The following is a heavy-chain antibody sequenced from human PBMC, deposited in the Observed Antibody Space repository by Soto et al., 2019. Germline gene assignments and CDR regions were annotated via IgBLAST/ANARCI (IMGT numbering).Heavy chain of an antibody. CDR3: ARIGTGYYYMDV. CDR1: GFTFSSYW. J-gene: IGHJ6*03. D-gene: IGHD1-1*01. Sequence: EVQLVESGGGLVQHGGSLRLSCAASGFTFSSYWMHWVRQAPGEGLRWVSRINSDGSRTTYADSVKGRITISRDNAKNTVYLQMNSLSAEDTAVYYCARIGTGYYYMDVWGKGTTVTVSS. V-gene: IGHV3-74*01. CDR2: INSDGSRT.